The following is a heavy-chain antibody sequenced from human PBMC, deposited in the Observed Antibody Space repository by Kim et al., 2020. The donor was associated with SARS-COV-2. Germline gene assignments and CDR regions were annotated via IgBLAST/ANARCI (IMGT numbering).Heavy chain of an antibody. CDR3: ARDRSGYSSGWFTDAFNI. Sequence: GGSLRLSCAASGFTFSSYSMNWVRQAPGKGLEWVSYISSSSSTIYYADSVKGRFTISRDNAKNSLYLQINSLRAEDTAVYYCARDRSGYSSGWFTDAFNIWGQGTMVTVSS. CDR2: ISSSSSTI. CDR1: GFTFSSYS. V-gene: IGHV3-48*01. D-gene: IGHD6-19*01. J-gene: IGHJ3*02.